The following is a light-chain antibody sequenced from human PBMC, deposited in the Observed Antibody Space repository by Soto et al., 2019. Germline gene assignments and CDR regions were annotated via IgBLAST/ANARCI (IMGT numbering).Light chain of an antibody. CDR2: EVS. V-gene: IGLV2-14*01. J-gene: IGLJ1*01. Sequence: QLVLTQPASVSGSPGQSITISCTGTSSDVGGYNYVSWYQQHPGKAPKLMIYEVSNRPSGVSNRFSGSKSGNTASLTISGLQAEDEADYYCSSYTSSSTLVVFGTGTKLTVL. CDR1: SSDVGGYNY. CDR3: SSYTSSSTLVV.